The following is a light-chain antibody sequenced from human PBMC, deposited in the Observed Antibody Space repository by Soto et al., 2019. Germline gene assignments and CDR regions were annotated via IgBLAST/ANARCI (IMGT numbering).Light chain of an antibody. V-gene: IGLV2-23*02. CDR2: EVS. Sequence: QSALTQPASVSGSPGQSITISYTGTSSDVGSYNLVSWYQQHPGKAPKLMIFEVSKRPSGVSTRFSGSKSGNTASLTISGLEPEDEADYYCCSYAGSSTLVFGGGTKLTVL. CDR1: SSDVGSYNL. CDR3: CSYAGSSTLV. J-gene: IGLJ3*02.